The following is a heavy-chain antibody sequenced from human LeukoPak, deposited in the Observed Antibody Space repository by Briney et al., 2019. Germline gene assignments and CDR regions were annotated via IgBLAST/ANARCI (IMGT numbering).Heavy chain of an antibody. CDR2: IRSKANSYAT. J-gene: IGHJ6*03. CDR3: TRHEDSSSWYKVGKNYYYYYMDV. Sequence: PGGSLRLSCAASGFTFSGSAMHWVRQASGKGLEWVGRIRSKANSYATAYAASVKGRFTISRDDSKNTAYLQMNSLKTEDTAVYYCTRHEDSSSWYKVGKNYYYYYMDVWGKGTTVTVSS. CDR1: GFTFSGSA. V-gene: IGHV3-73*01. D-gene: IGHD6-13*01.